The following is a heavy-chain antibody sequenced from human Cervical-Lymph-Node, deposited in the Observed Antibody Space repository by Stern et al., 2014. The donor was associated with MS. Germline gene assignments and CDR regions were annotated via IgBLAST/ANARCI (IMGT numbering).Heavy chain of an antibody. V-gene: IGHV2-26*01. CDR3: ARILTLEGEFAFWRNPSHYFDN. CDR2: PYSDDQK. D-gene: IGHD1-1*01. Sequence: QVTLRESGPVLVKPTETLTLTCTVSGFSLSNGRMGVSWTRQPPGKALEWLGHPYSDDQKSYSTSLKTRHTISKDTSKSQVVLTMPNMDPADTGTYYCARILTLEGEFAFWRNPSHYFDNWGQGILVTVSS. J-gene: IGHJ4*02. CDR1: GFSLSNGRMG.